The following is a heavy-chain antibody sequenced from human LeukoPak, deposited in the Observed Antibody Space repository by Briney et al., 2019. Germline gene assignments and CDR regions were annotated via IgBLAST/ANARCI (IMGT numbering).Heavy chain of an antibody. CDR2: ISYDGSNK. CDR3: ARAPPCSGGSCYQDYYYGMDV. D-gene: IGHD2-15*01. Sequence: PGGSLRLSCAASGFTFSSYAMHWVRQAPGKGLEWVAVISYDGSNKYYADSVKGRFTISRDNSKNTLYLQMNSLRAEDTAVYYCARAPPCSGGSCYQDYYYGMDVWGQGTTVTVSS. J-gene: IGHJ6*02. V-gene: IGHV3-30-3*01. CDR1: GFTFSSYA.